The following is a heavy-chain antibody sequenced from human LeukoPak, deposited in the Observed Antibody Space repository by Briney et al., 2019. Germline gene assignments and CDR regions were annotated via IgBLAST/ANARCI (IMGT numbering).Heavy chain of an antibody. CDR1: GFTFSTYA. Sequence: GGSLRVSCAASGFTFSTYAMSWVRQAPGKGLVWVSRIISDGSTTSYAGSVKGRFTISRDNAKNSLYLQMNSLRAEDTAVYYCARSYSSSRGTFDYWGQGTLVTVSS. CDR3: ARSYSSSRGTFDY. V-gene: IGHV3-74*01. D-gene: IGHD6-6*01. J-gene: IGHJ4*02. CDR2: IISDGSTT.